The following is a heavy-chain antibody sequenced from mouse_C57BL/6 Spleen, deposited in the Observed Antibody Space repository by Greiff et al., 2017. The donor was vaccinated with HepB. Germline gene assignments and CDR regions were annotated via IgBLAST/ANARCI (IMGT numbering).Heavy chain of an antibody. CDR3: ARSDSWFAY. V-gene: IGHV1-69*01. CDR1: GYTFTSYW. Sequence: QVQLQQPGAELVMPGASVKLSCKASGYTFTSYWMHWVKQRPGQGLEWIGEIDPSDSYTNYNQKFTGKSTLTVDKSSSTAYMQLSSLTSEDSAVYYCARSDSWFAYWGQGTLVTVSA. J-gene: IGHJ3*01. CDR2: IDPSDSYT.